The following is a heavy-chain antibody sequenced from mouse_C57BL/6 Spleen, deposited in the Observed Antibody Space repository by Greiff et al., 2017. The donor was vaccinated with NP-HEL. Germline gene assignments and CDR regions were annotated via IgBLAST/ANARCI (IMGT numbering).Heavy chain of an antibody. V-gene: IGHV1-59*01. J-gene: IGHJ2*01. Sequence: QVQLQQPGAELVRPGTSVKLSCKASGYTFTSYWMHWVKQRPGQGLEWIGVIDPSDSYTNYNQKFKGKATLTVDTSSSTAYMQLSSLTSEDSAVYYCARERDVDYFDYWGQGTTLTVSS. CDR2: IDPSDSYT. CDR1: GYTFTSYW. CDR3: ARERDVDYFDY. D-gene: IGHD3-3*01.